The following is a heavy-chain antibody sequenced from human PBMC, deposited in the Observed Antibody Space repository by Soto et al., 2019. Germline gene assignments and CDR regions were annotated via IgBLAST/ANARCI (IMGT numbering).Heavy chain of an antibody. CDR1: GYTSTNYG. V-gene: IGHV1-3*01. CDR3: ATSEPAGYYDFWSGWDFDI. J-gene: IGHJ3*02. CDR2: INAGSGNT. Sequence: ASVKVSCKASGYTSTNYGMHWVLQAPGQRLEWMGWINAGSGNTKYSQKFQGRITITRDTSTGTVYMELSSLRSEDTAVYYCATSEPAGYYDFWSGWDFDIRGQGTRVNVSS. D-gene: IGHD3-3*01.